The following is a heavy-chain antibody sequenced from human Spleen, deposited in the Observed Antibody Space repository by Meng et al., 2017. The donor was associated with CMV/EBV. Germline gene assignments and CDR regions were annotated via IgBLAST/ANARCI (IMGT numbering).Heavy chain of an antibody. CDR3: ASVGSSWSYYYGMDV. CDR2: ISANNGNT. CDR1: GYTFTSYG. V-gene: IGHV1-18*01. Sequence: ASVKVSCKTSGYTFTSYGINWVRQAAGQGLEWMGWISANNGNTNYAQKFQGRLTVTTDTSTSTAYMELRSLRSEDTAVYYCASVGSSWSYYYGMDVWGQGTTVTVSS. J-gene: IGHJ6*02. D-gene: IGHD6-13*01.